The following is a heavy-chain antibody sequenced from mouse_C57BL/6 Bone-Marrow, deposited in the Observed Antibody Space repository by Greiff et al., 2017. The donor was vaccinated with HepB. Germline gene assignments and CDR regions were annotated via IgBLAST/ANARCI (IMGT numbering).Heavy chain of an antibody. CDR1: GYTFTSYG. V-gene: IGHV1-81*01. CDR2: IYPRSGNT. D-gene: IGHD3-3*01. CDR3: ARCLGQAFAY. J-gene: IGHJ3*01. Sequence: QVQLKQSGAELARPGASVKLSCKASGYTFTSYGISWVKQRTGQGLEWIGEIYPRSGNTYYNEKFKGKATLTADKSSSTAYMELRSLTSEDSAVYFCARCLGQAFAYWGQGTLVTVSA.